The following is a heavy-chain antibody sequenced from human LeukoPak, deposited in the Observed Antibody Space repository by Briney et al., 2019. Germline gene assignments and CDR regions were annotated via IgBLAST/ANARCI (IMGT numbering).Heavy chain of an antibody. CDR2: IRYDGGNA. CDR3: AKGDYYGSGLDY. CDR1: GFTFSNNA. Sequence: PGGSLSLSCAASGFTFSNNAMHWVRQAPGKGLVWVAYIRYDGGNAYYVDSVKGRFTISRDNSKDTLYLQMNGLRPEDTAVYFCAKGDYYGSGLDYWGQGAPVTVSS. D-gene: IGHD3-10*01. V-gene: IGHV3-30*02. J-gene: IGHJ4*02.